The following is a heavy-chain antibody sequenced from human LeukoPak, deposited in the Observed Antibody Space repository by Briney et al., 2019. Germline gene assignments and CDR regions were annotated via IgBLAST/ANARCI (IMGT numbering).Heavy chain of an antibody. J-gene: IGHJ4*02. D-gene: IGHD6-19*01. V-gene: IGHV3-74*01. CDR2: INTDGTVT. CDR3: ATKQWLAPPPDS. CDR1: GFSLGDYW. Sequence: GGSLRLSCAASGFSLGDYWMTWVRQAPGKGLESVSRINTDGTVTTYADSVKGRFTVSRDNADNTMFLQMNSVRDEDTAVYYCATKQWLAPPPDSWGQGTPVTVSS.